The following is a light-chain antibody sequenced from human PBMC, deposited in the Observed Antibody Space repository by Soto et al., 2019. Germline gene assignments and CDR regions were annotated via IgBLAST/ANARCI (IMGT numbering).Light chain of an antibody. J-gene: IGLJ1*01. CDR2: DTS. CDR3: LLSYSTSLDV. Sequence: QAVVTQEPSLTVSPGGTVTLTCGSSTGAVTSGHYPYWIQQKPGQAPRPLIYDTSNKHSWTPARFSGSLLGGKAALTLSGAQPEDEAEYYCLLSYSTSLDVFGTGTKVTVL. CDR1: TGAVTSGHY. V-gene: IGLV7-46*01.